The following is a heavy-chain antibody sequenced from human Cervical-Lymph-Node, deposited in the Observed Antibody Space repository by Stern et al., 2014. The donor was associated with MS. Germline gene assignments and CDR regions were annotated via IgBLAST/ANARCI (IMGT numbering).Heavy chain of an antibody. CDR3: AKHACTGAACPFDL. D-gene: IGHD2-8*02. CDR1: GDSIRSYTHY. Sequence: QAQLQESGPGLVQPSETLSLTCAVSGDSIRSYTHYWAWIRQPPGKGLDWIRSVYDVGATYYHQSLKSPVTISRDTSKNHFSLGLNSVTAADTAVYYCAKHACTGAACPFDLWGQGTLVTVSS. V-gene: IGHV4-39*01. J-gene: IGHJ4*02. CDR2: VYDVGAT.